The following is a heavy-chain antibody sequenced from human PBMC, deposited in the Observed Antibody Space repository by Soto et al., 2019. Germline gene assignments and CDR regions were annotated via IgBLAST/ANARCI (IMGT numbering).Heavy chain of an antibody. CDR1: GGSISSYY. CDR2: IYYSGST. J-gene: IGHJ4*02. V-gene: IGHV4-59*01. CDR3: ASSTTPYYYDFWSGYFPGLDY. D-gene: IGHD3-3*01. Sequence: SETLSLTCTVSGGSISSYYWSWIRQPPGKGLEWIGYIYYSGSTNYNPSLKSRVTISVDTSKNQFSLKLSSVTAAGTAVYYCASSTTPYYYDFWSGYFPGLDYWGQGTLVTVSS.